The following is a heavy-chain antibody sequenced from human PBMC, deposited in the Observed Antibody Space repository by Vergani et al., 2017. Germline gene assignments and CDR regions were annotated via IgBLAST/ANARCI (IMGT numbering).Heavy chain of an antibody. J-gene: IGHJ4*02. D-gene: IGHD6-13*01. CDR2: INPSGGST. CDR1: GYTFTGYY. CDR3: GRDRSAARQQLGY. Sequence: QVQLVQSGAEVKKPGASVKVSCKASGYTFTGYYMHWVRQAPGQGLEWMGIINPSGGSTSHAQKFQGRVTMTRDTYTSTVYMELCSLRSEDTAGYSCGRDRSAARQQLGYWGQGTLVTVSS. V-gene: IGHV1-46*03.